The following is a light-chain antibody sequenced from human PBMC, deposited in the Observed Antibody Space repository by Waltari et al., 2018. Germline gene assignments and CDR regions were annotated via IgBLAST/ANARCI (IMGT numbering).Light chain of an antibody. CDR3: QKYNSALTWT. CDR1: QGLSNY. V-gene: IGKV1-27*01. J-gene: IGKJ1*01. CDR2: AAS. Sequence: DIQMTQSPSSLSASVGDRVTITCRASQGLSNYLAWYQQKPGKVPKLLIYAASTLHSGVPSRFSGGGSGTDFTLTISSLQPEDVATYYCQKYNSALTWTFGQGTKVEIK.